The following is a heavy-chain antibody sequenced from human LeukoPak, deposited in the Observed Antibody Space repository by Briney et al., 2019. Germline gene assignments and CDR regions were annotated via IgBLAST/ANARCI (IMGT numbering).Heavy chain of an antibody. CDR2: TTDSGGNT. J-gene: IGHJ3*02. Sequence: PGGSLRLSCAASGFTFSSYAMYWVRQAPGKGLEWVSSTTDSGGNTYYADSVKGRFTISRDNSKNTLYLQMNSLTAEDTAVYYCAARPPATDAFDIWGQGTMVTVSS. CDR3: AARPPATDAFDI. V-gene: IGHV3-23*01. CDR1: GFTFSSYA.